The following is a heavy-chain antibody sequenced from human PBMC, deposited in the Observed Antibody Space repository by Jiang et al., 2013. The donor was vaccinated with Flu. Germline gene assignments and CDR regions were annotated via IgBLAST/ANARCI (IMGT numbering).Heavy chain of an antibody. CDR2: VSYDGRNK. J-gene: IGHJ4*02. Sequence: VQLVESGGGVVQPGRSLRLSCAASGFNFSNYGMHWVRQAPGKGLEWVAVVSYDGRNKYHIDSVKGRFTISRDNSKNTLFLQMNSLRVEDTAVYYCAKDYLTRVASDRDCWGQGTLVTVS. CDR1: GFNFSNYG. V-gene: IGHV3-30*18. CDR3: AKDYLTRVASDRDC. D-gene: IGHD4-17*01.